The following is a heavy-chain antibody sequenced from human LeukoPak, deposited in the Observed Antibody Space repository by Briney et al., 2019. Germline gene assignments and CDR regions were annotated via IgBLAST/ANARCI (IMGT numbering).Heavy chain of an antibody. D-gene: IGHD1-26*01. CDR1: GYTFTSYG. CDR3: ASLVGAIDGDYFDY. CDR2: ISAYNGNT. J-gene: IGHJ4*02. Sequence: VSVKVSCKASGYTFTSYGISWVRQAPGQGLEWMGWISAYNGNTNYAQKLQGRVTMTTDTSTSTAYMELRSLRSDDTAVYYCASLVGAIDGDYFDYWGQGTLVTVSS. V-gene: IGHV1-18*01.